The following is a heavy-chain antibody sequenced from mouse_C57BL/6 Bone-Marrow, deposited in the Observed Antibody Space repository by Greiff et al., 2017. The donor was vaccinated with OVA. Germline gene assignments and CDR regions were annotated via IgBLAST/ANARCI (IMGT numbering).Heavy chain of an antibody. D-gene: IGHD2-4*01. CDR1: GYTFTSYW. J-gene: IGHJ3*01. V-gene: IGHV1-55*01. CDR2: IYPGSGST. Sequence: QVHVKQPGAELVKPGASVKMSCKASGYTFTSYWITWVKQRPGQGLEWIGDIYPGSGSTNYNEKFKSKATLTVDTSSSTAYMQLSSLTSEDSAVYYCARWYDYPAWFAYWGQGTLVTVSA. CDR3: ARWYDYPAWFAY.